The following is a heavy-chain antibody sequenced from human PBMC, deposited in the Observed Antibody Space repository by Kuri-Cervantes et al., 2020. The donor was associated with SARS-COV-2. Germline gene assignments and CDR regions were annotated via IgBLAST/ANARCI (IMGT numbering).Heavy chain of an antibody. Sequence: SETLSLTCTVSGGSISSSSYYRGWIRQPPGKGLEWIGSIYHSGSTYYNPSLKSRVTISVDTSKNQFSLKLSSVTAADTAVYYCASGITDAFDIWGQGTMVTVSS. CDR2: IYHSGST. J-gene: IGHJ3*02. V-gene: IGHV4-39*01. CDR1: GGSISSSSYY. CDR3: ASGITDAFDI.